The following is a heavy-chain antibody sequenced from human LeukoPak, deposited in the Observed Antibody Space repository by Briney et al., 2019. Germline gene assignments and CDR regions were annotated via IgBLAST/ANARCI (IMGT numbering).Heavy chain of an antibody. Sequence: PGGSLRLSCAASGFTFSSYEMNWVRQAPGKGLEWIGRTRNKAYVYTPEYAASVKGRFTISRDDSKNSVYLQMSSLKTEDTAVYYCARGWLNPYYYYYMDVWGKGTTVTVSS. CDR1: GFTFSSYE. V-gene: IGHV3-72*01. CDR2: TRNKAYVYTP. J-gene: IGHJ6*03. CDR3: ARGWLNPYYYYYMDV. D-gene: IGHD5-18*01.